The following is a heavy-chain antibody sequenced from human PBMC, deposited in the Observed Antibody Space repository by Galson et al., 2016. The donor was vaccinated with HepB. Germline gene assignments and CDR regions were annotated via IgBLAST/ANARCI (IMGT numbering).Heavy chain of an antibody. D-gene: IGHD6-19*01. J-gene: IGHJ4*02. Sequence: SVKVSCKASGNTFVDYYVHWVRQAPGQGLEWMGWISSKSGDTSYAQKFQGRVTMTRDTSISTAYMELSRLTSDDTAVYYCATQLFEYSSGWPYYFDYWGQGTLVTVSS. CDR1: GNTFVDYY. V-gene: IGHV1-2*02. CDR3: ATQLFEYSSGWPYYFDY. CDR2: ISSKSGDT.